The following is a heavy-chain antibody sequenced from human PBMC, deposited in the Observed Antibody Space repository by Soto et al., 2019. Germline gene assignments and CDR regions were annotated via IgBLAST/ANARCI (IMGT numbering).Heavy chain of an antibody. V-gene: IGHV4-39*01. CDR1: GCSISISSSY. CDR2: IYYSGST. CDR3: ARHPGVYYDILTGYQNYRMDV. Sequence: SDTLSLTCTFRGCSISISSSYWRWIRQPPGKGLEWIGSIYYSGSTYYNPSLKSRVTISVDTSKNQFSLKLSSVTAADTAVYYCARHPGVYYDILTGYQNYRMDVWGQGTTVS. J-gene: IGHJ6*02. D-gene: IGHD3-9*01.